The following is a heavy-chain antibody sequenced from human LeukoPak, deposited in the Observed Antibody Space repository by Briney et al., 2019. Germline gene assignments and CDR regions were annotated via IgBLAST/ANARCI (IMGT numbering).Heavy chain of an antibody. D-gene: IGHD2-8*01. CDR2: INHSGST. J-gene: IGHJ4*02. V-gene: IGHV4-34*01. CDR1: GGSFSGYY. CDR3: ARCKRGVNGVCPKGLDY. Sequence: SETLSLTCAVYGGSFSGYYWSWIRQPPGKGLEWIGEINHSGSTNYNPSLKSRVTISVDTSKNQFSLKLSSVTAADTAVYYSARCKRGVNGVCPKGLDYWGQGTLVTVSS.